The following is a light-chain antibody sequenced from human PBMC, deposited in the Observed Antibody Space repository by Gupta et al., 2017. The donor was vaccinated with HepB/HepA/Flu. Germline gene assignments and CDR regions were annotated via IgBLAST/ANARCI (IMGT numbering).Light chain of an antibody. J-gene: IGLJ3*02. CDR2: RNN. CDR3: AAVDDSLSGWV. CDR1: SSNIGSNY. V-gene: IGLV1-47*01. Sequence: QSVLTPPPSASGTPGQRVTISSSGSSSNIGSNYVYWNQQLPGTAPKLLIYRNNQRPAGVPIRFSGSKSGASAALAISGLRSEDEADYYCAAVDDSLSGWVFGGGTKLTVL.